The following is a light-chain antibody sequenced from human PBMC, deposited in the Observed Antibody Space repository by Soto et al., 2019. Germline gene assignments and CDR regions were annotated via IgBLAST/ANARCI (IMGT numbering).Light chain of an antibody. Sequence: ALTQPASVSGSSGQHSTISCTGTSSDVGGYIYVSWYQQHQGQAPQLMIYDVTSRPAGVSYRYSGSKSGKTASLTISGIQAEDEADYYCSSYPTSSSYIFGPRTKVTVL. CDR1: SSDVGGYIY. CDR2: DVT. J-gene: IGLJ1*01. V-gene: IGLV2-14*01. CDR3: SSYPTSSSYI.